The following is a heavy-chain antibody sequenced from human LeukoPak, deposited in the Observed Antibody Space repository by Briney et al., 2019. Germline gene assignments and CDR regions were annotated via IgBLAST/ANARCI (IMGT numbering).Heavy chain of an antibody. J-gene: IGHJ4*02. V-gene: IGHV4-34*01. CDR2: INHSGST. CDR1: GGSFSDYY. CDR3: ARGLSSYYDSRGYSYYFDY. D-gene: IGHD3-22*01. Sequence: PSETLSLTCAVYGGSFSDYYWGWIRQPPGKGLEWIGEINHSGSTNYNPSLKSRVTISVDTSKNQFSLKLSSVTAADTAVYYCARGLSSYYDSRGYSYYFDYWGQGTLVTVSS.